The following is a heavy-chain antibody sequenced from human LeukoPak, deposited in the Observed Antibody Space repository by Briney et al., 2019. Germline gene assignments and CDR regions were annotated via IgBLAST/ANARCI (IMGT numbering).Heavy chain of an antibody. CDR3: ARHYSNYAYYYYMDV. Sequence: SETLSLTFAVSGFSISSGYHWGWIRQPPGKGLEWIGSIFHSGSSYYNPSLKSRVTMSIDTSKNQFSLKLSSVTAADTAVYYCARHYSNYAYYYYMDVWGKGTTVTVSS. V-gene: IGHV4-38-2*01. D-gene: IGHD4-11*01. J-gene: IGHJ6*03. CDR1: GFSISSGYH. CDR2: IFHSGSS.